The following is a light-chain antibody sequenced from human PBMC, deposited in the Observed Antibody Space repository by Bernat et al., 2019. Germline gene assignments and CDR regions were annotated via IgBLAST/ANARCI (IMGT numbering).Light chain of an antibody. CDR1: SSDVGGYNY. CDR3: SSYTSSSTLPYV. Sequence: QSALTQPASVSGSPGQSITISCTGTSSDVGGYNYVSWYQQHPGKAPKLMIYDVSNRPSGVSNRFSGSKSGNTASLTISGLQAEDEADYYCSSYTSSSTLPYVFGPGTQVTVL. V-gene: IGLV2-14*01. CDR2: DVS. J-gene: IGLJ1*01.